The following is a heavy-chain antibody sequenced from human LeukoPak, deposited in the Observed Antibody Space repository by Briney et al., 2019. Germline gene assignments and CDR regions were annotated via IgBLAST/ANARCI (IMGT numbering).Heavy chain of an antibody. CDR3: ARIREWASTMGAFDY. CDR2: INPNIGGT. V-gene: IGHV1-2*02. Sequence: ASVKVSCKASGYTFTAYYVHWVRQAPGQGLEWMGWINPNIGGTNYAQKFQGRVTMTRDTSISTAYMELSRLRSDDTAVYYCARIREWASTMGAFDYWGQGALVTVSS. J-gene: IGHJ4*01. CDR1: GYTFTAYY. D-gene: IGHD5/OR15-5a*01.